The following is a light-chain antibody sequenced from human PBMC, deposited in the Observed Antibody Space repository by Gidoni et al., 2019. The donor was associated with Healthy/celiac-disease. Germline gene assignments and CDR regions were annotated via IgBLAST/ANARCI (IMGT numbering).Light chain of an antibody. CDR1: QGISSY. CDR3: QQLNSY. Sequence: DTQLTQSPSFLSASVGDRVTITCRASQGISSYLAWYQQKPGKAPKLLIYAASTLQSGVPSRFSGSGSGTEFTLTISSLQPEDFATYYCQQLNSYFGQXTKLEIK. J-gene: IGKJ2*01. V-gene: IGKV1-9*01. CDR2: AAS.